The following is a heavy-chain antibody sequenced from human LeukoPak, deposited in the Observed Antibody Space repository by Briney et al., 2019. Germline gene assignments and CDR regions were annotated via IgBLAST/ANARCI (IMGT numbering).Heavy chain of an antibody. CDR1: GYTFTGYY. Sequence: GASVKVSCKASGYTFTGYYMHRVRQAPGQGLEWMGRLNPNSGGTNYAQKFQGRVTMTRDTSISTAYMELSRLRSDDTAVYYCASSSGYYYVADYWGQGTLVTVSS. CDR3: ASSSGYYYVADY. CDR2: LNPNSGGT. V-gene: IGHV1-2*06. D-gene: IGHD3-22*01. J-gene: IGHJ4*02.